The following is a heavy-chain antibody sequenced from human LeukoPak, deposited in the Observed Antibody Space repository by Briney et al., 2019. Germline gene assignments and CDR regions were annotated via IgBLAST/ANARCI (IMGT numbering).Heavy chain of an antibody. Sequence: GGSLRLSCAASGFTFGNSWMSWVRQAPGKGLEWVANIKQDGSEKYYVDSVKGRFTISRDNAKNSLYLQMNSLRAEDTAVFYCAIITRRLERPIGWDQGTLVTVSS. D-gene: IGHD1-1*01. CDR2: IKQDGSEK. CDR1: GFTFGNSW. V-gene: IGHV3-7*01. CDR3: AIITRRLERPIG. J-gene: IGHJ4*02.